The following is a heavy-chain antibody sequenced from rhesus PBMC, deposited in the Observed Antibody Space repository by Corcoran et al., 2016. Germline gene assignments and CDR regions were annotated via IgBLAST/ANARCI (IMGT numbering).Heavy chain of an antibody. CDR3: ARTGSGYCLGAFDF. Sequence: QVKLQQWGEGLVKPSETLSLTCDVYGGSISGYYGSWIRQPQGKGLGWIGNSDGNSGSTNYNPSLKKRVTISKDASKNQFSRELNSVIAADTAVYYCARTGSGYCLGAFDFWGQGLRVTVSS. CDR2: SDGNSGST. CDR1: GGSISGYY. V-gene: IGHV4-73*01. D-gene: IGHD2-21*01. J-gene: IGHJ3*01.